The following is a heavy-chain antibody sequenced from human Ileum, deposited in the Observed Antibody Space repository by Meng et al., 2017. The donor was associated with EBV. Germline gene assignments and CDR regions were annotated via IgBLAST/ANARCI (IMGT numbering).Heavy chain of an antibody. D-gene: IGHD3-22*01. Sequence: HITLKESGLTLVKPXQTXTLTXXSSGFSLSTSGVGVRLIRQPPGKALEWLALIYWDDDKRYSPSLKSRLTITKDTSKNQVVLTMTNMDPVDTATYYCTHRPMISAYYYLDYWGQGTLVTVSS. J-gene: IGHJ4*02. V-gene: IGHV2-5*02. CDR2: IYWDDDK. CDR1: GFSLSTSGVG. CDR3: THRPMISAYYYLDY.